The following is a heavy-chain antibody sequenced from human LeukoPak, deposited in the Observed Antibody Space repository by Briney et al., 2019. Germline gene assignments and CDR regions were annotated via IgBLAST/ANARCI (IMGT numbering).Heavy chain of an antibody. CDR2: ISAYNGYT. V-gene: IGHV1-18*01. J-gene: IGHJ4*02. CDR3: ARVGTGTRSFDS. CDR1: GYTFTTYD. Sequence: ASVKVSCKTSGYTFTTYDINWVRQAPGQGLEWMGRISAYNGYTNYGQKFQGRVTMTTDTSTNTAYMELRSLRSDDTAVYYCARVGTGTRSFDSWGQVTLVTVSS. D-gene: IGHD1/OR15-1a*01.